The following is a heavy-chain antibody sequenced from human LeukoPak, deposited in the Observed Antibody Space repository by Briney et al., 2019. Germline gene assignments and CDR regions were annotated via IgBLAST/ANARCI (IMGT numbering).Heavy chain of an antibody. J-gene: IGHJ4*02. D-gene: IGHD3-22*01. CDR3: VRLRRNSDRSGYYYFYNY. V-gene: IGHV3-21*01. Sequence: GWSLTLSCPPSGFSFSDYCINWVRQAPGDRLEWASSINPTSTSIYYADAVKGRFTISRDNTKSSLYLQMNRLRADDTALYYCVRLRRNSDRSGYYYFYNYWGQGIQVTVSS. CDR2: INPTSTSI. CDR1: GFSFSDYC.